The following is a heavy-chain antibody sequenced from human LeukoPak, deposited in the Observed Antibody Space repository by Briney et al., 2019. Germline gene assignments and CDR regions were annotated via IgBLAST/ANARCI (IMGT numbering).Heavy chain of an antibody. V-gene: IGHV4-59*01. D-gene: IGHD6-19*01. CDR3: ARAVAGTFY. CDR2: IYYSGST. CDR1: GGSISSYY. Sequence: SETLSLTCTVSGGSISSYYWSWIRQPPGKGLEWIGYIYYSGSTNYNPSLKSRVTISVGTSKNQFSLKLSSVAAADTAVYYCARAVAGTFYWGQGTLVTVSS. J-gene: IGHJ4*02.